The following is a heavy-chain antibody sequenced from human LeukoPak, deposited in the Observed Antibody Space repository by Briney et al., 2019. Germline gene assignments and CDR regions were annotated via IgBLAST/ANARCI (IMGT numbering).Heavy chain of an antibody. Sequence: SETLSLTCTVSGGSISSGSYYWSWIRQPAGKGLEWIGRIYTSGSTNYNPSLKSRVTISVDTSKNQFSLKLNSVTAADTAVYYCATSYYDSDFGPFDIWGQGTMVTVSS. V-gene: IGHV4-61*02. CDR2: IYTSGST. CDR1: GGSISSGSYY. D-gene: IGHD3-16*01. CDR3: ATSYYDSDFGPFDI. J-gene: IGHJ3*02.